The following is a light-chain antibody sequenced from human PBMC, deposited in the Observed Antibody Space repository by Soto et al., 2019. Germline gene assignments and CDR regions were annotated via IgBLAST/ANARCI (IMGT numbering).Light chain of an antibody. Sequence: EIVLTQSPDTLSLSPGEGATLSCRASQSFRSSFLAWYQHKPGQAPRLLIHAASSRATDIPDRFSGSGSVTEFPLTISRLEPEDCAIDYCQKYAGSTWTLGQGTKVEVK. J-gene: IGKJ1*01. CDR3: QKYAGSTWT. CDR2: AAS. CDR1: QSFRSSF. V-gene: IGKV3-20*01.